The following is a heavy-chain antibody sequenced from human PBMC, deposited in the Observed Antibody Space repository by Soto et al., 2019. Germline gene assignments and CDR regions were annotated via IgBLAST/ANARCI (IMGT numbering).Heavy chain of an antibody. J-gene: IGHJ6*02. Sequence: QVQLQESGPGLVKPSETLSLTCTVSGGSISSYYWSWIRQPPGKGLEWIGYIYYSGSTNYNPSLKRRVTIAVDTSKNQYPLKLSSVTAADTAVYYCARAAGSGSYYKGGYYYGMDVWGQGTTVTVSS. CDR3: ARAAGSGSYYKGGYYYGMDV. D-gene: IGHD3-10*01. V-gene: IGHV4-59*01. CDR1: GGSISSYY. CDR2: IYYSGST.